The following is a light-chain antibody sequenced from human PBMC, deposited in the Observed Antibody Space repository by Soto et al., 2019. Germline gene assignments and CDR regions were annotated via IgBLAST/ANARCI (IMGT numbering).Light chain of an antibody. V-gene: IGLV2-14*01. CDR1: SSDIGAYNY. Sequence: QSVLTQPASVSGSPGQSITISCTGTSSDIGAYNYVSWLQQHPGKAPKLMVYDVSDRPSGVSNRFSGSKSVNTASLTISGLQAEDEADYYCASYTTSTTRYLFGTGTKATVL. CDR2: DVS. CDR3: ASYTTSTTRYL. J-gene: IGLJ1*01.